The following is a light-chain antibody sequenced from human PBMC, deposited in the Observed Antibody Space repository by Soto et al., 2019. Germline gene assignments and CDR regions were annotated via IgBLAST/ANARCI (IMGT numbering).Light chain of an antibody. CDR3: LQHITFPGT. CDR1: QGISTF. J-gene: IGKJ1*01. Sequence: DIQMTRSPSAMSASVGDRVTITCRASQGISTFLDWYQQKPGKVPKRLIYGASSLQSGVPSRFSGSGSGTDFTLTISSLQPEDFATYYCLQHITFPGTFGQGTKVDIK. V-gene: IGKV1-17*03. CDR2: GAS.